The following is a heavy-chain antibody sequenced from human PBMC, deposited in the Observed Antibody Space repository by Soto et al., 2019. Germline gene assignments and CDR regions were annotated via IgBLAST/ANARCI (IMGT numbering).Heavy chain of an antibody. CDR3: AKEIFGAYYYYYYMDV. D-gene: IGHD3-3*01. J-gene: IGHJ6*03. CDR2: ISGSGGST. Sequence: GGSLRLSCAASGFTFSSYAMSWVRQAPGKGLEWVSAISGSGGSTYYADSVKGRFTISRDNSKNTLYLQMNSLRAEDTAVYYCAKEIFGAYYYYYYMDVWGKGTTVTVSS. CDR1: GFTFSSYA. V-gene: IGHV3-23*01.